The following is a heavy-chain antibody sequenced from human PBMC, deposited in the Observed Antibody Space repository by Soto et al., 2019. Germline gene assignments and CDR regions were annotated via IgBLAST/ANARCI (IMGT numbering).Heavy chain of an antibody. D-gene: IGHD6-13*01. Sequence: PSETLSLTCAVSGDSISSGFYWTWIRQPPGKGLEWIGSVYQSGSTHYNPSLKSRVTISVDTSRNQFSLRLSSVTAADTAMYYCARRHSSSWYGLDYWGQGTLVTVSS. J-gene: IGHJ4*02. CDR1: GDSISSGFY. CDR2: VYQSGST. V-gene: IGHV4-38-2*01. CDR3: ARRHSSSWYGLDY.